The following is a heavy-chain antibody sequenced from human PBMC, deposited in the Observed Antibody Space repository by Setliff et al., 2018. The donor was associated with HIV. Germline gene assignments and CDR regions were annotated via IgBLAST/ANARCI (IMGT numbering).Heavy chain of an antibody. CDR2: INCNAGNP. CDR3: ARGTTYYYDRSGSDFDY. Sequence: GASVKVSCKASGYSLTSYSINWVRQAPGQGLEWMGCINCNAGNPTYAHGFTGRFVFSLDTSVSTAYLQISSLKAEDTAVYYCARGTTYYYDRSGSDFDYWGQGTLVTVSS. D-gene: IGHD3-22*01. V-gene: IGHV7-4-1*02. J-gene: IGHJ4*02. CDR1: GYSLTSYS.